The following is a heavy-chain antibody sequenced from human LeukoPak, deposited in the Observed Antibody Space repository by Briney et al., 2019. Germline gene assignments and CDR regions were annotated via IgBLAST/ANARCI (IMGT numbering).Heavy chain of an antibody. V-gene: IGHV3-21*01. J-gene: IGHJ3*02. D-gene: IGHD3-10*01. CDR3: ARDAGSGAFDI. CDR1: GFTFSSYS. Sequence: GGSLRLSCAASGFTFSSYSMNWVRQAPGKGLEWVSSISSSSSYIYYADSVKGRFTISRDNAKNSLYLQMNSLRAEDTAVYYCARDAGSGAFDIWGQGTMVTVSS. CDR2: ISSSSSYI.